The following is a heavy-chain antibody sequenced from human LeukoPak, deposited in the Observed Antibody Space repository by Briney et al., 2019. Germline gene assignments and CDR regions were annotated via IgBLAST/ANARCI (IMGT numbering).Heavy chain of an antibody. CDR2: IIPIFGTA. CDR3: ARVDSSGWFFDY. J-gene: IGHJ4*02. CDR1: GYTFTSYD. D-gene: IGHD6-19*01. V-gene: IGHV1-69*13. Sequence: SVKVSRKASGYTFTSYDINWVRQAPGQGLEWMGGIIPIFGTANYAQKFQGRVAITADESTSTAYMELSSLRSEDTAVYYCARVDSSGWFFDYWGQGTLVTVSS.